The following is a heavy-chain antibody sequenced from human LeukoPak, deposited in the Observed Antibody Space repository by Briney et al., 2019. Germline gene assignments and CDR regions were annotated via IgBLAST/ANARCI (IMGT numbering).Heavy chain of an antibody. D-gene: IGHD3-22*01. CDR1: GGSISSGDYY. CDR3: ARENSYYYDSSGYFDY. CDR2: IYYSGST. V-gene: IGHV4-61*08. Sequence: SETLSLTCTVSGGSISSGDYYWSWIRQPPGKGLEWIGYIYYSGSTNYNPSLESRVTISVDTSKNQFSLKLSSVTAADTAVYYCARENSYYYDSSGYFDYWGQGTLVTVSS. J-gene: IGHJ4*02.